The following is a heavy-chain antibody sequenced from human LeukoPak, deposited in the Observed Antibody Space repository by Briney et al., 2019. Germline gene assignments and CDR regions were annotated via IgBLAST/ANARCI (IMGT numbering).Heavy chain of an antibody. V-gene: IGHV4-39*01. CDR2: ILYSGVT. D-gene: IGHD3-16*02. J-gene: IGHJ4*02. CDR3: ARHLSRKTDY. Sequence: SETLSLTCTVSGGSISISHPYWGWIRQPPGKGLEWIGSILYSGVTYYNPSLESRLTISVDPSKTQLSLKLTSVTAADTAVYFCARHLSRKTDYWGQGALITVSS. CDR1: GGSISISHPY.